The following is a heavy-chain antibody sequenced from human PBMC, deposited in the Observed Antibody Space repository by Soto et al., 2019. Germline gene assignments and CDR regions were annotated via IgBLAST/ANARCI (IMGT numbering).Heavy chain of an antibody. V-gene: IGHV4-39*01. Sequence: SETLSLTCTVSGGSINSSSYYWGWIRQPPGKGLEWIGSIYYSGSTYYNPSLKSRVTISVDTSKNQFSLKLSSVTAADTAVYYCAKGGSGSYSNAFDIWGQGTMVTVSS. CDR1: GGSINSSSYY. D-gene: IGHD3-10*01. CDR3: AKGGSGSYSNAFDI. CDR2: IYYSGST. J-gene: IGHJ3*02.